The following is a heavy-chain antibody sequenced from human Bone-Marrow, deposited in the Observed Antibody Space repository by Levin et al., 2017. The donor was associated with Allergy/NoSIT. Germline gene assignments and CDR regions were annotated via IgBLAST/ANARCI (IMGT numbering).Heavy chain of an antibody. V-gene: IGHV3-30-3*01. CDR1: GLTITTYG. CDR2: ISHDGTDK. J-gene: IGHJ6*02. CDR3: ARVGSYYTMDV. D-gene: IGHD1-26*01. Sequence: LSLTCAASGLTITTYGMHWVRQAPGKGLECMAVISHDGTDKHFAESVKGRFTISRDNSKNTLYLQMNSLRAEDTAVYYCARVGSYYTMDVWGQGTTVTVSS.